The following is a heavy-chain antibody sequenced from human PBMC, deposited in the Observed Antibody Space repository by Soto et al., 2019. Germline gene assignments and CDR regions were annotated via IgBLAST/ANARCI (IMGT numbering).Heavy chain of an antibody. CDR1: GGSISSYY. CDR3: ARHPNYCSGGSCYAYYMDV. J-gene: IGHJ6*03. CDR2: IYYSGST. Sequence: SETLSLTCTVSGGSISSYYWSWIRQPPGKGLEWIGYIYYSGSTNYNPSLKSRVTISVDTSKNQFSLKLSSVTAADTAVYYCARHPNYCSGGSCYAYYMDVWGKGTTVTVSS. V-gene: IGHV4-59*08. D-gene: IGHD2-15*01.